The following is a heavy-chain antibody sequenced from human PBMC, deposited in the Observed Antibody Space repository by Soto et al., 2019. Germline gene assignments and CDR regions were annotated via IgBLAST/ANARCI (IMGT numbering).Heavy chain of an antibody. CDR2: ITWHSGTI. Sequence: EVQLVESGGGLVQPGRSLRLACAASGFTFDQYTMHWVRQAPGKGLEWVSSITWHSGTIGYADSVKGRFTISRDNAKNSLYLQMNSLRGEDTALYYCANEMITFGAFNSYYVDVWGNGTTVTVSS. V-gene: IGHV3-9*01. J-gene: IGHJ6*03. D-gene: IGHD3-16*01. CDR3: ANEMITFGAFNSYYVDV. CDR1: GFTFDQYT.